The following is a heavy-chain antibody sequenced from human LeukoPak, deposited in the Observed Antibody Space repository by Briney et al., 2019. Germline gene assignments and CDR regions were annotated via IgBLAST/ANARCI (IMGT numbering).Heavy chain of an antibody. CDR3: ATEVEYSTNGFDT. CDR1: QFTLSDYY. D-gene: IGHD6-13*01. J-gene: IGHJ3*02. CDR2: ISSRGHTI. Sequence: GGSLRLSRAASQFTLSDYYVSWIRQAPGRGLEWVSYISSRGHTIYYAASVKGRFTISRDDAKNEVYLQMTGLRAEDTALYYCATEVEYSTNGFDTWGQGTMVTVSS. V-gene: IGHV3-11*04.